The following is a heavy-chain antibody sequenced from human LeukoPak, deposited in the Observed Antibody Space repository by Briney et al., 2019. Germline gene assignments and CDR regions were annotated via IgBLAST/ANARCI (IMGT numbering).Heavy chain of an antibody. D-gene: IGHD3-10*01. CDR3: TRHTYGSWFDP. V-gene: IGHV4-61*05. Sequence: SETLSLTCTVSGGSLSSSSYYWGWIRQPPGKGLEWIGYVSYSGSTNYNPSLKSRVTISVDTSKNQFSLKLSSVTAADTAVYYCTRHTYGSWFDPWGQGTLVTVSS. CDR2: VSYSGST. CDR1: GGSLSSSSYY. J-gene: IGHJ5*02.